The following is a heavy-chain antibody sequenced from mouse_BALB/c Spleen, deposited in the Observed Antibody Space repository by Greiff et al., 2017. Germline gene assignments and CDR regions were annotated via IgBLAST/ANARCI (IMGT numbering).Heavy chain of an antibody. V-gene: IGHV2-9-2*01. CDR2: IWTGGGT. CDR3: VRDQNYGRGYYFDY. J-gene: IGHJ2*01. D-gene: IGHD1-1*01. Sequence: VQLVESGPGLVAPSQSLSITCTVSGFSLTSYDISWIRQPPGKGLEWLGVIWTGGGTNYNSAFMSRLSISKDNSKSQVFLKMNSLQTDDTAIYYCVRDQNYGRGYYFDYWGQGTTLTVSS. CDR1: GFSLTSYD.